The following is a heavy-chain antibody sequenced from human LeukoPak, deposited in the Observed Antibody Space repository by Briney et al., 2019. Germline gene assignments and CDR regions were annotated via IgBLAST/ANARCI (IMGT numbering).Heavy chain of an antibody. CDR2: TSTSGGSA. CDR3: ARYSGSYYYPPAWDL. D-gene: IGHD1-26*01. J-gene: IGHJ4*02. V-gene: IGHV3-23*01. Sequence: PGGFLRLSCAASGFTFSNNAMSWVRQAPGKGLEWVSATSTSGGSAYYADSVKGRFTISRDNSKNTLYLQMDSLRADDTAVYYCARYSGSYYYPPAWDLWGQGTLVTVSS. CDR1: GFTFSNNA.